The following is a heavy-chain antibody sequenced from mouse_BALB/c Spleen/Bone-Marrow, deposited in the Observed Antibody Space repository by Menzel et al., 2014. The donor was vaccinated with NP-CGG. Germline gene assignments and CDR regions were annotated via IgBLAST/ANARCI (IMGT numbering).Heavy chain of an antibody. CDR3: ARNHFGSNSLGY. J-gene: IGHJ3*01. CDR2: IDPYYGGT. D-gene: IGHD1-1*01. V-gene: IGHV1S135*01. CDR1: GYSFTGYN. Sequence: EVKLQESGPEPEKPGASVKISCKASGYSFTGYNMNWVKQSDGRSLEWIGNIDPYYGGTSYNQKFRGKATLTVDKSSSTAYMQLTSLTSEDSAVYYCARNHFGSNSLGYWGQGTLVTVSA.